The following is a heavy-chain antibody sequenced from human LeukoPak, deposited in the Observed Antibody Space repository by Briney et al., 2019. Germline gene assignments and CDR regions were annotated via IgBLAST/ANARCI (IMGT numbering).Heavy chain of an antibody. CDR2: ISSSSSYI. D-gene: IGHD6-6*01. Sequence: PGRSLRLSCAASGFTFDDYAMHWVRQAPGKGLEWVSSISSSSSYIYYADSVKGRFTISRDNAKNSLYLQMNSLRAEDTAVYYCAREYSSSSPMDVWGQGTTVTVSS. J-gene: IGHJ6*02. CDR1: GFTFDDYA. V-gene: IGHV3-21*01. CDR3: AREYSSSSPMDV.